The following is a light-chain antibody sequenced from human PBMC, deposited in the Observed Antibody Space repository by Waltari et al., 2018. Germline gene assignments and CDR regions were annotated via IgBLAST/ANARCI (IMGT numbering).Light chain of an antibody. CDR3: QAWDSSTYV. CDR1: KLGDKF. CDR2: RDN. J-gene: IGLJ1*01. Sequence: SYELTQPPSVSVPPGQTASITCSGYKLGDKFACWYHQKPGQSPVLVIYRDNKRPPAIPERFSGSKYGNTATLTISGTQTMDEADYYCQAWDSSTYVFGTGTKVTVL. V-gene: IGLV3-1*01.